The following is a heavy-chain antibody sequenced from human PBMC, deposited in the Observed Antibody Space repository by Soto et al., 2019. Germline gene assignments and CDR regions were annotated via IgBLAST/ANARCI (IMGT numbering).Heavy chain of an antibody. CDR2: INPSGGRT. D-gene: IGHD2-15*01. V-gene: IGHV1-46*01. CDR1: GYTFTNYY. CDR3: ARGPHITPADPIFDT. J-gene: IGHJ3*02. Sequence: ASVKVSCKASGYTFTNYYVHWVRQAPGQGLEWMGVINPSGGRTSYAQNFQGRVTMTRDTSTSTVFMELSSLRSDDTAIYYCARGPHITPADPIFDTGGQGRRVPV.